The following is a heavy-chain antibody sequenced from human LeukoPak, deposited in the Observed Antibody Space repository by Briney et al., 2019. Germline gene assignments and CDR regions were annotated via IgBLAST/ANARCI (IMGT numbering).Heavy chain of an antibody. CDR1: GGSISSGSYY. Sequence: SETLSLTCTVSGGSISSGSYYWSWIRQPAGKGLEWIGRIYTSGSTNYNPSLKSRVTISVDTSKNQFSLKLSSVTAADTAAYYCARGQWLVGGDYFDYWGQGTLVTASS. V-gene: IGHV4-61*02. D-gene: IGHD6-19*01. CDR3: ARGQWLVGGDYFDY. CDR2: IYTSGST. J-gene: IGHJ4*02.